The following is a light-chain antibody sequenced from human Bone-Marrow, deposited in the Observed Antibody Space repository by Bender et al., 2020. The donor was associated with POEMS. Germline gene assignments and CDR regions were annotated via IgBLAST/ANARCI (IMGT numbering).Light chain of an antibody. CDR2: EVN. V-gene: IGLV2-14*02. CDR1: ISDVGSYNL. Sequence: QSVLTQPPSVSGTPGQSITISCTGTISDVGSYNLVSWYQQYPGKAPKTMIYEVNKRPSGVSNRFSGSKSGNTASLAITGLQSDDEAIYFCVAWDASLNGWVFGGGTKLTVL. J-gene: IGLJ3*02. CDR3: VAWDASLNGWV.